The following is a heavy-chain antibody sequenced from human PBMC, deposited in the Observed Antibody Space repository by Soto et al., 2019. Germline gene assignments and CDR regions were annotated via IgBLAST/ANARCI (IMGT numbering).Heavy chain of an antibody. CDR1: GGSISSGGYS. CDR2: IYHSGST. V-gene: IGHV4-30-2*01. D-gene: IGHD2-21*01. Sequence: QLQLQESGSGLVKPSQTLSLTCAVSGGSISSGGYSWSWIRQPPGKGLEWIGYIYHSGSTYYNPSLKCRVTISVDRSENQFSLKVSSVTAADTAVYYCASGLVITLHYWGQGTLVTVSS. CDR3: ASGLVITLHY. J-gene: IGHJ4*02.